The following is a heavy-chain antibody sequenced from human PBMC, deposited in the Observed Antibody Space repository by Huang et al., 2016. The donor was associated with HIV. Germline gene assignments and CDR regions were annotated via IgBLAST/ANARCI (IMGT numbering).Heavy chain of an antibody. CDR3: SPSSDDYFYFYMDV. CDR1: GFIFNDFA. J-gene: IGHJ6*03. V-gene: IGHV3-49*03. D-gene: IGHD5-12*01. Sequence: QLVESGGDSVQSGRSLRLSCRGSGFIFNDFAINWFRQSPGKVVEWIGIVRSKALGRASKRAPSVKDRFNVSRYEDKTVAFLQMDNLQVDDTAMYYCSPSSDDYFYFYMDVWGNGTTVIVS. CDR2: VRSKALGRAS.